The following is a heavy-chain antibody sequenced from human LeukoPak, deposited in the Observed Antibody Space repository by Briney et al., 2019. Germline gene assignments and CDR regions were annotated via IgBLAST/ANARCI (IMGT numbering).Heavy chain of an antibody. CDR2: IIPILGIA. D-gene: IGHD4-11*01. Sequence: SVKVSCKASGGTFSSYAISWVRQAPGQGLEWMGRIIPILGIANYAQKFQGRVTMTTDTSTSTAYMELRSLRSDDTAVYYCARDTPRSYTVTSLDDFDYWGQGTLVTVSS. J-gene: IGHJ4*02. CDR3: ARDTPRSYTVTSLDDFDY. CDR1: GGTFSSYA. V-gene: IGHV1-69*04.